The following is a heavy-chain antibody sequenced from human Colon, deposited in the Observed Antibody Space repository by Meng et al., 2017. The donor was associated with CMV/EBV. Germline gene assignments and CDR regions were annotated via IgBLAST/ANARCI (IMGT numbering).Heavy chain of an antibody. CDR1: GVAMSLYY. CDR3: ARGGGYCSGGSCPAFDP. J-gene: IGHJ5*02. V-gene: IGHV4-59*12. Sequence: GSLRLSCSVSGVAMSLYYWSWIRQAPGKGLEWIGHIYESGTTKYNPSLESRVTISADTSKNEFSLKLRSVTAADTAVYYCARGGGYCSGGSCPAFDPWGQGTLVTVSS. D-gene: IGHD2-15*01. CDR2: IYESGTT.